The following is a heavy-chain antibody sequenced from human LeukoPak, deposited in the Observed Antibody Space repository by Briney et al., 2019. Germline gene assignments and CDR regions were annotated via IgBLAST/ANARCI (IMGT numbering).Heavy chain of an antibody. D-gene: IGHD2-2*01. CDR1: GDSVSSNSVT. J-gene: IGHJ5*02. V-gene: IGHV6-1*01. CDR3: ARRLTQYDCFDP. CDR2: TYYRSTWYS. Sequence: SQTLTLTCAISGDSVSSNSVTWNWIRQSPSRGLEWLGRTYYRSTWYSDYAVSVRGRITVNPDTSKNQFSLHLNSVTPEDTAVYYCARRLTQYDCFDPWGQGILVTVSS.